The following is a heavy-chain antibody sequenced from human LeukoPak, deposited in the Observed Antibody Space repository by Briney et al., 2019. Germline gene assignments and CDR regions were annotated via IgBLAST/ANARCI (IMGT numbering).Heavy chain of an antibody. CDR2: IKQDGSEK. J-gene: IGHJ3*02. CDR3: ARDQGALDI. Sequence: GGSLRLSCAASGFIFSHYWMSWVRQAPGKGLEWLANIKQDGSEKYYVDSVKGRFTISRDNAKNSLYLQMNSQRAEDTAIYYCARDQGALDIWGQGTMVTVSS. V-gene: IGHV3-7*01. CDR1: GFIFSHYW.